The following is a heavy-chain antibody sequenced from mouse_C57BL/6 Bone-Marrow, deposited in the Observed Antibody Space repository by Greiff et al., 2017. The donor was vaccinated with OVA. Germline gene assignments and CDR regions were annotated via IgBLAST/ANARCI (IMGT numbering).Heavy chain of an antibody. CDR2: IDPETGGT. CDR1: GYTFTDYE. Sequence: VQLVESGAELVRPGASVTLSCKASGYTFTDYEMHWVKQTPVHGLEWIGAIDPETGGTAYNQKFKGKAILTADKSSSTAYMELRSLTSEDSAVYYCTRRHYSNLFAYWGQGTLVTVSA. D-gene: IGHD2-5*01. V-gene: IGHV1-15*01. CDR3: TRRHYSNLFAY. J-gene: IGHJ3*01.